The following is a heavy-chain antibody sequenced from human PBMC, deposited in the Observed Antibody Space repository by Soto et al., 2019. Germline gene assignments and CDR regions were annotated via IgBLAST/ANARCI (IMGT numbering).Heavy chain of an antibody. CDR1: GGSISSYY. J-gene: IGHJ5*02. CDR3: ARSTVRGVYWFDP. Sequence: PEETLSLTCTVSGGSISSYYWSWIRQPPGKGLEWIGYVYYSGTTNYSPSLKSRVTISVDTSKNQFSLKLSSVTAADTAVYYCARSTVRGVYWFDPWGQGTLVTSPQ. D-gene: IGHD3-10*01. CDR2: VYYSGTT. V-gene: IGHV4-59*01.